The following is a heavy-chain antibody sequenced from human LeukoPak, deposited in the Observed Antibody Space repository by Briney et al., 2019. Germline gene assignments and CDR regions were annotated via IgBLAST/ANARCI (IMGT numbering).Heavy chain of an antibody. CDR1: GGSFSGYY. CDR3: ARGSAY. V-gene: IGHV4-34*01. Sequence: KPSETLSLTCAVYGGSFSGYYWSWIRQPPGKGLEWIGEINHSGSTNYNPSLKSRVTISVDTSKNQFSLKLSSVTAADTAVYYCARGSAYWGQGTLVTVSS. J-gene: IGHJ4*02. CDR2: INHSGST.